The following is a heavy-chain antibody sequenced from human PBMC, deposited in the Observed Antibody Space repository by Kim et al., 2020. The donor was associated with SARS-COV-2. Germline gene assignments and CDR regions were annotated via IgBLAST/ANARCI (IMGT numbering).Heavy chain of an antibody. V-gene: IGHV1-18*01. J-gene: IGHJ4*02. CDR3: AGPRRDTLGY. Sequence: GKPTYAQKLQGRVTMTTDTSTSTAYMELRSLRSDDTAVYYCAGPRRDTLGYWGQGTLVTVSS. CDR2: GKP. D-gene: IGHD5-18*01.